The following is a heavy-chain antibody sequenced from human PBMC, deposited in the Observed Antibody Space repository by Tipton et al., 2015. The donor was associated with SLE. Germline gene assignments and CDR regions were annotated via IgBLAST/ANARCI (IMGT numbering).Heavy chain of an antibody. J-gene: IGHJ3*02. CDR1: GGSFSSSLYY. V-gene: IGHV4-61*05. D-gene: IGHD3-22*01. Sequence: TLSLTCAVSGGSFSSSLYYWGWIRQPPGKGLEWIGYIYYSGSTNYNPSLKSRVTISVDTSKNQFSLKLSSVTAADTAVYYCARGGLYETSAYSVGFDIWGQGTMVTVSP. CDR3: ARGGLYETSAYSVGFDI. CDR2: IYYSGST.